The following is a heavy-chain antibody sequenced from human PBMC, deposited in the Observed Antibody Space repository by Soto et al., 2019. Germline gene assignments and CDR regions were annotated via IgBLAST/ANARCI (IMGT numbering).Heavy chain of an antibody. J-gene: IGHJ5*02. Sequence: PSETLSLTCAGYCGSFSGHYWGWIRHPPVKGLEWFGETNHSGSPNYNPSLKSRVTISVDTSKNQFSLKLSSVTAADTAVYYCARGVSYQLLPTVLRFLGGDWFDPWGLGTLVTVS. V-gene: IGHV4-34*01. CDR3: ARGVSYQLLPTVLRFLGGDWFDP. D-gene: IGHD3-3*01. CDR1: CGSFSGHY. CDR2: TNHSGSP.